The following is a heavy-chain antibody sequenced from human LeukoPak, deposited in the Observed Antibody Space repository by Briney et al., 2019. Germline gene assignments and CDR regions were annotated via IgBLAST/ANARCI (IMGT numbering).Heavy chain of an antibody. CDR3: AREGAGLAAAVDY. D-gene: IGHD6-13*01. V-gene: IGHV4-39*07. CDR2: VYYSGNT. Sequence: SETLSLTCTVSGGSITSSSYYWGWIRQPPGKGLEWIGSVYYSGNTYYNSSLKSRVTISVDTSKNQFSLKLSSVTAADTAVYYCAREGAGLAAAVDYWGQGTLVTVSS. CDR1: GGSITSSSYY. J-gene: IGHJ4*02.